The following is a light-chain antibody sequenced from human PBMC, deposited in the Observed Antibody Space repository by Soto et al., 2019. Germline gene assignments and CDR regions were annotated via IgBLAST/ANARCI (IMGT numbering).Light chain of an antibody. CDR1: SSDVGGYNF. CDR2: DVD. CDR3: CSYSGSSTIVV. Sequence: QSALTQPASVSGSPGQSITISCTGTSSDVGGYNFVSWYQQHPSKAPRLMIFDVDNRPSGVSTRFSGSKSGNTASLTISGLQAEDEADYYCCSYSGSSTIVVFGGGTKLTVL. V-gene: IGLV2-14*03. J-gene: IGLJ2*01.